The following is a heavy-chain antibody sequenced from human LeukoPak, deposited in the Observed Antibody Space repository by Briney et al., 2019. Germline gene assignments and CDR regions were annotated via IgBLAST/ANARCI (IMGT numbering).Heavy chain of an antibody. CDR1: GYTFTSYG. V-gene: IGHV1-18*01. J-gene: IGHJ4*02. CDR3: ARDYDILTGRTSFDY. D-gene: IGHD3-9*01. CDR2: ISAYNGNT. Sequence: GASVKVSCKASGYTFTSYGISWVRQAPGQGPEWIGWISAYNGNTNYAQKPQGRVTTTTDTSTSTAYMELRSLRSDDTAVYYCARDYDILTGRTSFDYWGQGTLVTVSS.